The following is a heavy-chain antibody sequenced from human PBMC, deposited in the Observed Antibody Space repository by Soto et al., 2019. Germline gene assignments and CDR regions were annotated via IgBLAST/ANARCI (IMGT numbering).Heavy chain of an antibody. CDR3: ARGGITMVRGVIIKFPFDY. D-gene: IGHD3-10*01. CDR2: IYYSGSS. V-gene: IGHV4-39*07. CDR1: GGSISSINDY. Sequence: PSETLSLTCTVSGGSISSINDYWGWIRQPPGKGLEWIGSIYYSGSSDYNPSLKSRVTISVDTSKNQFSLKLSSVTAADTAVYYCARGGITMVRGVIIKFPFDYWGQGTLVTVSS. J-gene: IGHJ4*02.